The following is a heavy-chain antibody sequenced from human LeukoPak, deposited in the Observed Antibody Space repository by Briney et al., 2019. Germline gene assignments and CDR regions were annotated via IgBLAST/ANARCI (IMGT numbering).Heavy chain of an antibody. D-gene: IGHD4-11*01. CDR1: GFTFSSYA. CDR3: ARGVADYSNSGVDY. CDR2: ISYDGSNK. Sequence: PGRSLRLSCAASGFTFSSYAMHWVRQAPGKGLEWVAVISYDGSNKYYADSVKGRFTISRDNSKNTLYLQMNSLRAEDTAVYYCARGVADYSNSGVDYWGQGTLVTVSS. V-gene: IGHV3-30-3*01. J-gene: IGHJ4*02.